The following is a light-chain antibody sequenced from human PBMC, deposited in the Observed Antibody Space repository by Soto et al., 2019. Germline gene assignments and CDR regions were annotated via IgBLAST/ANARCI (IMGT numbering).Light chain of an antibody. CDR3: AAWDDSLNGVL. CDR2: SNN. V-gene: IGLV1-44*01. Sequence: QSVLTQPPSASGTPGQRVTISCSGSSSNIGSNNVNWYQHLPGTAPKLLIYSNNQRRSGVPDRFSGSKSGTSASLAISGLQSEDEADYYCAAWDDSLNGVLFGGGTKLTVL. CDR1: SSNIGSNN. J-gene: IGLJ3*02.